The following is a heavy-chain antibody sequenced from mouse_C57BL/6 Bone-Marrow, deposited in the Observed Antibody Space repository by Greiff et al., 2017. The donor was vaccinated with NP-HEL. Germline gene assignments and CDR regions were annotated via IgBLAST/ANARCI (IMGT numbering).Heavy chain of an antibody. CDR2: IYPGNSDT. J-gene: IGHJ1*03. CDR3: TRSPWDGRYFDV. Sequence: EVQLQQSGTVLARPGASVKMSCKTSGYTFTSYWMHWVKQRPGQGLEWIGAIYPGNSDTSYNQKFKGKAKLTAVTSASTAYMELSSLTNEDSAVYYCTRSPWDGRYFDVWGTGTTVTVSS. D-gene: IGHD4-1*01. V-gene: IGHV1-5*01. CDR1: GYTFTSYW.